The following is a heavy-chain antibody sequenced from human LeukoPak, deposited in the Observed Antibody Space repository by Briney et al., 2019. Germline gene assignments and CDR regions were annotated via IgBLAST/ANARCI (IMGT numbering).Heavy chain of an antibody. Sequence: PSETLSLTCAVYGGSFSGYYWSWIRQPPGKGLEWIGEINHSGSTNYNPSLKSRVAISVEKSKNQFSLKLSSVTAADTAVYYCARLGVTYSGPRDAFDIWGQGTMVTVSS. CDR1: GGSFSGYY. V-gene: IGHV4-34*01. CDR3: ARLGVTYSGPRDAFDI. J-gene: IGHJ3*02. D-gene: IGHD5-12*01. CDR2: INHSGST.